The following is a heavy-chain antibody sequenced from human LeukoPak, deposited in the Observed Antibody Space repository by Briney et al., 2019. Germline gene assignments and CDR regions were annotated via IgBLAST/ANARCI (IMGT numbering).Heavy chain of an antibody. D-gene: IGHD6-19*01. CDR1: GGSISSSSYY. V-gene: IGHV4-39*07. J-gene: IGHJ4*02. CDR3: ARVDSNRSGWPFDY. Sequence: SETLSLTCTVSGGSISSSSYYWGWIRQPPGKGLEWIGSIYYSGSTYYNPSLKSRVTISVDTSKNQFSLKLSSVTATDTAVYYCARVDSNRSGWPFDYWGQGTLVTVSS. CDR2: IYYSGST.